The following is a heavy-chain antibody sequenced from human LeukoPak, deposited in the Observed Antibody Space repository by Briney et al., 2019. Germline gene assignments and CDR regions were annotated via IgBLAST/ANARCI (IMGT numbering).Heavy chain of an antibody. D-gene: IGHD1-26*01. CDR2: INWNGGST. CDR1: GFTVSSNS. CDR3: AREYSGGSYYWRNFDY. Sequence: GGSLRLSCTVSGFTVSSNSWSWVRQAPGKGLEWVSGINWNGGSTGYADSVKGRFTISRDNAKNSLYLQMNSLRAEDTALYYCAREYSGGSYYWRNFDYWGQGTLVTVSS. V-gene: IGHV3-20*04. J-gene: IGHJ4*02.